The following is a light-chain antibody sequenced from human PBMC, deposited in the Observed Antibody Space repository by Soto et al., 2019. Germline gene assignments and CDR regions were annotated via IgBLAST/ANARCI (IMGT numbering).Light chain of an antibody. CDR3: HQRQSWPRT. CDR1: QSVRNN. Sequence: EIVMTQSPATLSVSPGERATVPCRASQSVRNNLAWYQQKSGQAPRLLIYGASTRAAGIPARFSASGSGTGFTLTISDVQPEDFALYYCHQRQSWPRTFGQGTKVDIK. CDR2: GAS. J-gene: IGKJ1*01. V-gene: IGKV3D-15*01.